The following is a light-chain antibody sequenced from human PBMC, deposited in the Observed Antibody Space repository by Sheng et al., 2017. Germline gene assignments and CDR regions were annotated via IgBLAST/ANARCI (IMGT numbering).Light chain of an antibody. CDR3: QQSYSNSRT. Sequence: DIQMTQSPSSLSASVGDRVTITCRASQSIDKYLNWYQQRPGKVPKLLIYAASNLQSGVPSRFSGSGTGTDFTLTISSLQPEDFGSYYCQQSYSNSRTFGQGTKLQIK. CDR2: AAS. CDR1: QSIDKY. V-gene: IGKV1-39*01. J-gene: IGKJ2*01.